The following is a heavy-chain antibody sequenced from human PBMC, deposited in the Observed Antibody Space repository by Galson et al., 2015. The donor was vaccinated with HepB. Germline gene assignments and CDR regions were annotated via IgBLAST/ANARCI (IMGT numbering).Heavy chain of an antibody. CDR2: IYSGGNT. CDR3: ATPPAVADSSSWYRPEYFQH. J-gene: IGHJ1*01. CDR1: GFTVSGNY. D-gene: IGHD6-13*01. V-gene: IGHV3-66*04. Sequence: SLRLSCAASGFTVSGNYMNWVRQAPGKGLEWVAIIYSGGNTYYADSVKGRFTISRDNSKNTLFLQMSSLRAEDTAVYYCATPPAVADSSSWYRPEYFQHWGQGTLVTVSS.